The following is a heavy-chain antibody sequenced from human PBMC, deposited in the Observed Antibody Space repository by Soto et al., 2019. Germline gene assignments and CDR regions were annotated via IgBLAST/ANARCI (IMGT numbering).Heavy chain of an antibody. CDR1: GFTFSNAW. V-gene: IGHV3-15*01. CDR3: TTEIRGYSYFDY. CDR2: IKTTTDGGTT. D-gene: IGHD5-18*01. J-gene: IGHJ4*02. Sequence: GSLRLSCAASGFTFSNAWLSWVRQAPGKGLEWVGHIKTTTDGGTTDYAAPVKGRFTISRDDSQNTLYLQMDSLNTEDTAVYFCTTEIRGYSYFDYGGQGTLVTVSS.